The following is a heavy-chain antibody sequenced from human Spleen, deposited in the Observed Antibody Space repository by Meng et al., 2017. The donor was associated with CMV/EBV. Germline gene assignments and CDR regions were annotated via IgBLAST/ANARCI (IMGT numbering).Heavy chain of an antibody. CDR3: ARIFGVQRHFDY. V-gene: IGHV3-21*01. J-gene: IGHJ4*02. D-gene: IGHD3-3*01. CDR2: ISSSGIYI. CDR1: GFTFSSFR. Sequence: GESLKISCEASGFTFSSFRMNWVRQAPGKGLEWVSSISSSGIYIFYADSLKDRFTISRDNAKNSLHLQMNNLRAEDTAVYYCARIFGVQRHFDYWGQGTLVTVSS.